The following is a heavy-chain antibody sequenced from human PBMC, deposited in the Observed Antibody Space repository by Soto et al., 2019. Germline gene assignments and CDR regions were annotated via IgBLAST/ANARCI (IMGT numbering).Heavy chain of an antibody. CDR3: ARARGYCTGASCSLFYFYGLDG. V-gene: IGHV4-30-4*01. CDR2: VFHSGTT. J-gene: IGHJ6*02. CDR1: GDSITSGTYY. D-gene: IGHD2-8*02. Sequence: QVQLQASGPGLVKPSQTLSLTCTVSGDSITSGTYYWSWIRQPPGKGLEWVGFVFHSGTTFYNPSLKSRVLMSADTSKNQFSLNVRSLTAADTAVYYCARARGYCTGASCSLFYFYGLDGWGQGTTVSVSS.